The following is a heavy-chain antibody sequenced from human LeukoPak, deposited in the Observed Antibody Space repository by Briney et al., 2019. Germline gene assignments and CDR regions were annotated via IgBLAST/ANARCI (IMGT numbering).Heavy chain of an antibody. CDR2: INHSGST. Sequence: SETLSLTCAVYRGSFSDYSSNWSRQPPGKGLEWIGEINHSGSTNYNPSLKSRVTMSVDTFKNQFSLTLSSVTAADTAVYYCASFQDFETLGYYLGYCGHGTLVTVSS. CDR3: ASFQDFETLGYYLGY. J-gene: IGHJ4*01. D-gene: IGHD3-22*01. V-gene: IGHV4-34*01. CDR1: RGSFSDYS.